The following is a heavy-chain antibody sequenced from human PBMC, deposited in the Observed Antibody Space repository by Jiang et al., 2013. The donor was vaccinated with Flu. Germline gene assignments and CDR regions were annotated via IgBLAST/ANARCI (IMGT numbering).Heavy chain of an antibody. Sequence: SGAEVKKPGASVKVSCKASGYTFTSYGISWVRQAPGQGLEWMGWISAYNGNTNYAQKLQGRVTMTTDTSTSTAYMELRSLRSDDTAVYYCARAIYDSSGYYYRLNAFDIWGQGTMVTVSS. CDR2: ISAYNGNT. CDR3: ARAIYDSSGYYYRLNAFDI. V-gene: IGHV1-18*01. D-gene: IGHD3-22*01. J-gene: IGHJ3*02. CDR1: GYTFTSYG.